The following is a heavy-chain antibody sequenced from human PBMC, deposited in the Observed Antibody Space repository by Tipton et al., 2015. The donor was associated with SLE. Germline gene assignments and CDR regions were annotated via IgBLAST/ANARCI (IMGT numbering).Heavy chain of an antibody. CDR2: ISWNSGSI. CDR3: AKAASLYCSGGSCYYFDY. D-gene: IGHD2-15*01. Sequence: SLRLSCAASGFTIDDYAMHWVRQAPGKGLEWVSGISWNSGSIGYADSVKGRFTISRDNAKNSLYLQMNSLRAEDTALNYCAKAASLYCSGGSCYYFDYWGQGTLVTVSS. CDR1: GFTIDDYA. V-gene: IGHV3-9*01. J-gene: IGHJ4*02.